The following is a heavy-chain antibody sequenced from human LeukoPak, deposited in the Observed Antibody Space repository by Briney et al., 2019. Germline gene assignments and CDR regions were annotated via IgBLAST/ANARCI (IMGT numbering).Heavy chain of an antibody. V-gene: IGHV4-38-2*02. Sequence: SETLSLTCTVSGYSISSGYYWGWLRQPPGKGPEWVASIYHSGDTYHNPSLKSRVTITVDMSKNHFSLNLNSVTAADTAVYYCARDRYGDMVRDSFDIWGQGTMVTVS. CDR1: GYSISSGYY. J-gene: IGHJ3*02. D-gene: IGHD4-17*01. CDR2: IYHSGDT. CDR3: ARDRYGDMVRDSFDI.